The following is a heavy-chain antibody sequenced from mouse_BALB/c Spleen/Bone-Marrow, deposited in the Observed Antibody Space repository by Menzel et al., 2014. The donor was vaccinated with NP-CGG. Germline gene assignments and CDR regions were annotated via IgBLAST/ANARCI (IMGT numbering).Heavy chain of an antibody. J-gene: IGHJ3*01. CDR2: INPSSDYT. Sequence: VQLQQSGAELARPGASVKMSCKASGYTFTSNTIHWVKQRPGQGLEWIGYINPSSDYTNYNQKFKDKATLTADKSSSTAYMQLSSLTSEDSAVYYCAREGLRAWFVYWGQGTLVTVSA. V-gene: IGHV1-4*01. CDR1: GYTFTSNT. CDR3: AREGLRAWFVY. D-gene: IGHD2-4*01.